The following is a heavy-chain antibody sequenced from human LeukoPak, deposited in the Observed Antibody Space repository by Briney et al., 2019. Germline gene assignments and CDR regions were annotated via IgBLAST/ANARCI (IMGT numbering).Heavy chain of an antibody. CDR3: SRDLDCTVTTCFDGDDGFDI. Sequence: GGSLRLSCAASGFTFSIYSMNWVRQAPGKRLEWVASISSCSIYIYYADSVRGRFTISRDNAKNSLYLQMNSLTAEDTAVYFCSRDLDCTVTTCFDGDDGFDIWGQGAMVTVSS. CDR2: ISSCSIYI. CDR1: GFTFSIYS. D-gene: IGHD2-8*02. J-gene: IGHJ3*02. V-gene: IGHV3-21*01.